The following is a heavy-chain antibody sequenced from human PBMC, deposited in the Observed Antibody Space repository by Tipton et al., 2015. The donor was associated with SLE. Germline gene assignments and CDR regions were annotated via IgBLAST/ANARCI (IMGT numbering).Heavy chain of an antibody. CDR2: IIPILGIA. V-gene: IGHV1-69*09. CDR1: GGTFSSYA. CDR3: TRGAGYCSGGSCSYWYFDL. J-gene: IGHJ2*01. D-gene: IGHD2-15*01. Sequence: QLVQSGAEVKKPGSSVRVSRKASGGTFSSYAISWVRQAPGQGLEWMGGIIPILGIANYAQKFQGRVTITADKSTSTAYMELSSLRSEDTAMYYCTRGAGYCSGGSCSYWYFDLWGRGTLVTVSS.